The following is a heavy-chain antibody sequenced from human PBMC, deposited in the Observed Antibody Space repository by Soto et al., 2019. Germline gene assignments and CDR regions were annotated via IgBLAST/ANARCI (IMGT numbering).Heavy chain of an antibody. CDR3: AKDSSYGSGFGMDV. J-gene: IGHJ6*02. D-gene: IGHD3-10*01. CDR2: ISYDGSNK. Sequence: QVQLVESGGGVVQPGRSLRLSCAASGFTFSSYGMHWVRQAPGKGLEWVAVISYDGSNKYYADSVKGRFTISRDNSKNQLYLQMNGLRAEDTAVYYCAKDSSYGSGFGMDVWGQGTTVTVSS. V-gene: IGHV3-30*18. CDR1: GFTFSSYG.